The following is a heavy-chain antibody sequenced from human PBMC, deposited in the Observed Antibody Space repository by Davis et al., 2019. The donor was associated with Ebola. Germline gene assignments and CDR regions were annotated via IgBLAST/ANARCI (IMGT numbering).Heavy chain of an antibody. D-gene: IGHD1-26*01. Sequence: GESLKIPCAASGFTFSSYGMHWVRQVPGKGPVWVSRISGDGIRTTYADSVKGRFTISRDNTKNTLNLQMNSLRVEDTAVYYCVRGTIEGATTFDYWGQGTLVIVSS. CDR3: VRGTIEGATTFDY. CDR1: GFTFSSYG. J-gene: IGHJ4*02. V-gene: IGHV3-74*01. CDR2: ISGDGIRT.